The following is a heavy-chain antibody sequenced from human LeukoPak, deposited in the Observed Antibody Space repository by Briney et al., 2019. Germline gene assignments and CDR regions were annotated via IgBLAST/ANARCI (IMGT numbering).Heavy chain of an antibody. CDR1: GYSISSGYY. CDR3: ARVSEEWLFPYYYYYMDV. Sequence: SETLSLTCTVSGYSISSGYYWGWIRQPPGKGLEWIGSIYHSGSTYYNPSLKSRVTISVDTSKNQFSLKLSSVTAADTAVYYCARVSEEWLFPYYYYYMDVWGKGTTVTVSS. CDR2: IYHSGST. V-gene: IGHV4-38-2*02. J-gene: IGHJ6*03. D-gene: IGHD6-19*01.